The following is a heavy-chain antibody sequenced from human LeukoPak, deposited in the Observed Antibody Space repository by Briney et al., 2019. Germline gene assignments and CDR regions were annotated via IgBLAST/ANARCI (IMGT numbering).Heavy chain of an antibody. CDR1: GFTFSSYG. J-gene: IGHJ5*02. CDR3: TRTGLVGAERAPPP. CDR2: ISYDGSNK. V-gene: IGHV3-30*03. Sequence: PGGSLRLSCAASGFTFSSYGMHWVRQAPGKGLEWVAVISYDGSNKYYADSVKGRFTISRDNSKNTLYLQMNSLRAEDTAVYYCTRTGLVGAERAPPPWGQGTLVTVSS. D-gene: IGHD1-26*01.